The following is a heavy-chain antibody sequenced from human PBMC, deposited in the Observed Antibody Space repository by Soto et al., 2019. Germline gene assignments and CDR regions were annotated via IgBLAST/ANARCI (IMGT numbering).Heavy chain of an antibody. Sequence: EVQLLESGGGLVQPGGSLRLSCATDGFTFDSYAMHWVRQAPGQGLEWVSSLSGSGYQTYYADSVKGRLTISRDRSKNPVSLQMNSLGAEDTAVYFCAKDRLTVFGVVVTFEDWGRGTLVTVAS. CDR1: GFTFDSYA. CDR3: AKDRLTVFGVVVTFED. J-gene: IGHJ4*02. V-gene: IGHV3-23*01. D-gene: IGHD3-3*01. CDR2: LSGSGYQT.